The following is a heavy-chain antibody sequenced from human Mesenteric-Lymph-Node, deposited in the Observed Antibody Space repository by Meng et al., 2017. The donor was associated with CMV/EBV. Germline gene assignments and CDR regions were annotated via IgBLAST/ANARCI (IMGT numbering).Heavy chain of an antibody. CDR3: ARGSSWTYFDY. V-gene: IGHV3-7*01. CDR2: IKQDGSEK. J-gene: IGHJ4*02. CDR1: GFTFSSYW. D-gene: IGHD6-13*01. Sequence: GESLKISCAASGFTFSSYWMSWVRQAPGKGLEWVANIKQDGSEKYYVDSVKGRFTISRDNAKNSLYLQMNSLRAEDTAVYYCARGSSWTYFDYWGQGTLVTVSS.